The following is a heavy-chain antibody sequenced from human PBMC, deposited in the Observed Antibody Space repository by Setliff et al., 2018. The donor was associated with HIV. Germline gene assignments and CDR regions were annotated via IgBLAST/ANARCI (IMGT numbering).Heavy chain of an antibody. J-gene: IGHJ4*02. V-gene: IGHV4-61*09. Sequence: TSETLSLTCAVSGISINSGTYYTYYWTWIRQPAGKGLEWIGHIHTSGRTTYNPSLRSRVNISVDMSKNQFSLNLTSMTAADSAVYYCARSGCKGGGCWSHSVMVYWGQGALVTVS. D-gene: IGHD2-15*01. CDR2: IHTSGRT. CDR3: ARSGCKGGGCWSHSVMVY. CDR1: GISINSGTYYTYY.